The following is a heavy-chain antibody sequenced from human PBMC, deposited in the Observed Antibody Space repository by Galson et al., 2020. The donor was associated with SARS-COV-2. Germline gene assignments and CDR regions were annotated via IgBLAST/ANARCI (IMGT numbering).Heavy chain of an antibody. Sequence: SETLCLTCAASGTSISSCSYSWNWKRQPQGKDLVWNRNSTHSGGSYYNPSLNSRVTISGDRSKNQFSLRLSSVTAAVTAVYYCARLHYGEYAPEAFDIWGPGTRVTVAS. V-gene: IGHV4-30-2*01. CDR3: ARLHYGEYAPEAFDI. CDR2: STHSGGS. CDR1: GTSISSCSYS. D-gene: IGHD4-17*01. J-gene: IGHJ3*02.